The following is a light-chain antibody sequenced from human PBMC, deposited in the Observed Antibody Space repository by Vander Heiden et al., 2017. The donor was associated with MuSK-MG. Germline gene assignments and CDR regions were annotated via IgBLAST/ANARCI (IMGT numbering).Light chain of an antibody. CDR3: QSYDSSLSGVV. Sequence: QSVPTQPPSVPGAPGQRVTISCTGSSSNIGAGYDVHWYQQLPGTAPKLLIYGNSNRPSGVPDRFSGSKSGTSASLAITGLQAEDEADYYCQSYDSSLSGVVFGGGTKLTVL. CDR1: SSNIGAGYD. J-gene: IGLJ2*01. CDR2: GNS. V-gene: IGLV1-40*01.